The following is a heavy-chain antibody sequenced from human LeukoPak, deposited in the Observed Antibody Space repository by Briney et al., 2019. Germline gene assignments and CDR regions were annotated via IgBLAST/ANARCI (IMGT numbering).Heavy chain of an antibody. J-gene: IGHJ6*03. CDR2: INHSGST. Sequence: SETLSLTCAVYGGSFSGYYWSWIRQPPGKGLEWIGEINHSGSTNYNPSLKSRVTISVDTSKNQFSLKLSSVTAADTAVYYCARTTQGGYTYGYFYYYYMDVWGKGTTVTISS. CDR3: ARTTQGGYTYGYFYYYYMDV. V-gene: IGHV4-34*01. D-gene: IGHD5-18*01. CDR1: GGSFSGYY.